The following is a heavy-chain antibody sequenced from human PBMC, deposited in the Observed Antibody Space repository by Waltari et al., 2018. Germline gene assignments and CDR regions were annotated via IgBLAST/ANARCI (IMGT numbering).Heavy chain of an antibody. CDR3: ARSKPNSWIVGAPVADY. CDR1: GYSISSGYY. D-gene: IGHD2-21*01. J-gene: IGHJ4*02. Sequence: QVQLQESGPGLVKPSETLSLTCTVSGYSISSGYYWDCIRQPPGTGLEWIGRSDHSGSTYDKTSLKSRATIPVEKSKNKFDRKRSFVTAEDTVVYYCARSKPNSWIVGAPVADYWGQGTLGTVSS. V-gene: IGHV4-38-2*02. CDR2: SDHSGST.